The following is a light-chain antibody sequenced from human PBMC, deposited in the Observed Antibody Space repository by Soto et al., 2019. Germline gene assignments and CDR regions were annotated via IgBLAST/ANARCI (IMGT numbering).Light chain of an antibody. CDR2: DVT. J-gene: IGLJ1*01. CDR1: SSDVGGYNS. V-gene: IGLV2-11*01. Sequence: QSVLTQPRSVSGSPGQSVTISCTGTSSDVGGYNSVSWFQQHPGKAPKPMIYDVTKRPSGVPDRFSGSKSGNTASLTISGLQAEDEADYYCCSYAGRYNYVLGTGNKVTVL. CDR3: CSYAGRYNYV.